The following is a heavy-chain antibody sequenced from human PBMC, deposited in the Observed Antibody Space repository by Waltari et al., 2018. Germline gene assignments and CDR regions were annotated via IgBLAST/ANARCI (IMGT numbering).Heavy chain of an antibody. V-gene: IGHV1-18*01. Sequence: KPGASVKVSCKASGYTFTSYGISWLRRPPGQGLEWMGWVSPYEGNTNYAQKVQGRVGMTTDTSTTTAYMELRSLTSDDTAMYYCARGDDILTDYYKGLDYWGQGTLVTVSS. D-gene: IGHD3-9*01. CDR2: VSPYEGNT. CDR3: ARGDDILTDYYKGLDY. CDR1: GYTFTSYG. J-gene: IGHJ4*02.